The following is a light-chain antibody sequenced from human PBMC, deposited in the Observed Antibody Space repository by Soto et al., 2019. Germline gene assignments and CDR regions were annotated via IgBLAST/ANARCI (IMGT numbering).Light chain of an antibody. Sequence: EIVLTQSPGTLSLSPGERATLSCRASQSVSSSYLAWYQQKPGPATRLLXXGASSRTTGIPDRFSGSGSGTDFTLTISRLEPEDFAVYYCQQYGSSPQAWTFGQGTKVDIK. J-gene: IGKJ1*01. CDR2: GAS. CDR3: QQYGSSPQAWT. CDR1: QSVSSSY. V-gene: IGKV3-20*01.